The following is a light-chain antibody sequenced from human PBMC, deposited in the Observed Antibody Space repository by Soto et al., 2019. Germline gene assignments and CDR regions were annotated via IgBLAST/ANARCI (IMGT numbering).Light chain of an antibody. CDR2: DAS. J-gene: IGKJ1*01. Sequence: DIQMTQSPSSVSASVGDRVTITCRASQSISSWLAWYQQKPGKTPNLLIYDASSLESGVPSRFSGSGSGTEFTHTISSLQPDDFATYYCQQYDTMGTFGQGTKVDIK. CDR1: QSISSW. CDR3: QQYDTMGT. V-gene: IGKV1-5*01.